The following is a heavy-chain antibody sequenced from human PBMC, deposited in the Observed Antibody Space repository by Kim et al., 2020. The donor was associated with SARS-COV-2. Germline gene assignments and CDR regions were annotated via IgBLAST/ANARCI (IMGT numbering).Heavy chain of an antibody. D-gene: IGHD6-13*01. CDR2: IYYSGST. V-gene: IGHV4-31*03. CDR1: GGSISSGGYY. Sequence: SETLSLTCTVSGGSISSGGYYWSWIRQHPGKGLEWIEYIYYSGSTYYNPSLKSRVTISVDTSKNQFSLKLSSVTAADTAVYYCARDTIAAAGFYGMDVWGQGTTVTVSS. CDR3: ARDTIAAAGFYGMDV. J-gene: IGHJ6*02.